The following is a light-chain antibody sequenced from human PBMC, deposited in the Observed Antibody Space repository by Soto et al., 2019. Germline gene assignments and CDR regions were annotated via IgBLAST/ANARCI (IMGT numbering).Light chain of an antibody. V-gene: IGKV1-33*01. Sequence: DIQMTHSPSSLSASVGDRVTITCQASQDITDYLNWYQQKPGKAPRLLIYDASHLETGVPPRFSGSGSGTDFTLTISSLQPEDIATYYCQQYEALVLSFGGGTKVEIK. J-gene: IGKJ4*01. CDR2: DAS. CDR1: QDITDY. CDR3: QQYEALVLS.